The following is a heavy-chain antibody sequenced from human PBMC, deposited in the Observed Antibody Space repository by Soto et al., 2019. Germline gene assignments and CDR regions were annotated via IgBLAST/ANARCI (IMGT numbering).Heavy chain of an antibody. CDR2: ISHTGYK. CDR1: DASVSKYY. V-gene: IGHV4-59*02. CDR3: ARGQLLFAY. J-gene: IGHJ4*02. D-gene: IGHD3-10*02. Sequence: PSETLSLTCSVSDASVSKYYWSWIRHPPGKGLEWIGYISHTGYKSYNPSLESRLTIYMDKSKNQLSLNLTSVATADTAVYYCARGQLLFAYWGQGNPVTVSS.